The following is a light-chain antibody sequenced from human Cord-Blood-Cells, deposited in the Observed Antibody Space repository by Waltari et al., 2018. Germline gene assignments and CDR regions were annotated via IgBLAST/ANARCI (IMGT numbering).Light chain of an antibody. CDR3: QQYNSNSGT. CDR1: QSISSW. J-gene: IGKJ1*01. CDR2: DAS. Sequence: DIQMTQSPSTLSASVGDRVTITCRASQSISSWLAWYQHKPGKAPKLLIYDASSLESGVPSRFSGSGSGTEFTLTISSLQPDDFATYYCQQYNSNSGTFGQGTKVEIK. V-gene: IGKV1-5*01.